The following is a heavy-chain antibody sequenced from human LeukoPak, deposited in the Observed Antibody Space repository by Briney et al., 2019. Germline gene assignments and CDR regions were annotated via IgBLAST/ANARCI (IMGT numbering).Heavy chain of an antibody. V-gene: IGHV1-69*04. D-gene: IGHD2-15*01. CDR1: GGTFSSYA. CDR3: ARRFVVVAANYYYYYGMDV. Sequence: SVTVSCKASGGTFSSYAISWVGQAPGQGLEWMGRIIPILGIANYAQKFQGRVTITADKSTSTAYMELSSLRSEDTAVYYCARRFVVVAANYYYYYGMDVWGQGTTVTVSS. CDR2: IIPILGIA. J-gene: IGHJ6*02.